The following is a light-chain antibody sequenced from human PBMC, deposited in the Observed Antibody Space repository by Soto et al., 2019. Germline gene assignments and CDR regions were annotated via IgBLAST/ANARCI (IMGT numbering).Light chain of an antibody. CDR3: QQRTNWPWT. V-gene: IGKV1-39*01. J-gene: IGKJ1*01. Sequence: DIQITQSPSSLSASVGDRVTITCLASQPISAYLNWFQQKPGKAPKLLIYAASKLQSAVPSRFSGSGSGTDFTLTISSLEPEDFAVYYCQQRTNWPWTFGQGTKVDIK. CDR2: AAS. CDR1: QPISAY.